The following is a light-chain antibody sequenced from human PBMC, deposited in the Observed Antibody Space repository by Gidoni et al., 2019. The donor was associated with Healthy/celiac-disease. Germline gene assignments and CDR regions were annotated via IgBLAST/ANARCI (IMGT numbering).Light chain of an antibody. CDR1: SIDVGGYNY. V-gene: IGLV2-8*01. J-gene: IGLJ2*01. CDR3: SSYAGSNNFNVV. CDR2: EVS. Sequence: QSALTQPPSASGSPGRAVTISCTGTSIDVGGYNYVSWYQQHPGKAPKLMIYEVSKRPSGVPDRFFGSKSGNTASLTVSGLQAEDEADYYCSSYAGSNNFNVVFGGGTKLTVL.